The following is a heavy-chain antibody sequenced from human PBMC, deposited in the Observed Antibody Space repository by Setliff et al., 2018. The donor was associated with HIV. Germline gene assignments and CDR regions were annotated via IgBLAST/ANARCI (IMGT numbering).Heavy chain of an antibody. V-gene: IGHV5-51*01. CDR1: GYSFSNYW. Sequence: GESLKISCKGFGYSFSNYWIGWVRQMAGKGLEWMGIIHPDDSDIRYSPSFQGQVTISVDKSINTAYLQWTSLKASDTGMYYCARAAIGYCSGGSCYTTEYFQHWGQGTLVTVSS. D-gene: IGHD2-15*01. J-gene: IGHJ1*01. CDR2: IHPDDSDI. CDR3: ARAAIGYCSGGSCYTTEYFQH.